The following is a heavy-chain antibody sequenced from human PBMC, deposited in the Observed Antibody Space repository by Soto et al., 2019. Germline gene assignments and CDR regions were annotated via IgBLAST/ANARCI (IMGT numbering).Heavy chain of an antibody. CDR1: GGSFSGYY. CDR2: INHSGST. Sequence: SETLSLTCAVYGGSFSGYYWSWIRQPPGKGLEWIGEINHSGSTNYNPSLKSRVTISVDTSKNQFSLKLSSVTAADTAVYYCARYCSSTSCSTIGYYYGIDVWGQGTTVTVSS. D-gene: IGHD2-2*01. J-gene: IGHJ6*02. V-gene: IGHV4-34*01. CDR3: ARYCSSTSCSTIGYYYGIDV.